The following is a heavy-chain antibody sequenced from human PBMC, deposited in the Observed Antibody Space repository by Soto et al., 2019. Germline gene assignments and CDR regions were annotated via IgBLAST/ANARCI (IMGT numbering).Heavy chain of an antibody. CDR3: ARRYDFWSGYPIDY. V-gene: IGHV3-33*01. CDR1: GFTFSSYG. CDR2: IWYDGSNK. Sequence: QVQLVESGGGVVQPGRSLRLSCAASGFTFSSYGMHWVRQAPGKGLEWVAVIWYDGSNKYYADSVKGRFTISRDNSKNTLYLQMNSLRAEDTAVYYCARRYDFWSGYPIDYWGQGTLVTVSS. J-gene: IGHJ4*02. D-gene: IGHD3-3*01.